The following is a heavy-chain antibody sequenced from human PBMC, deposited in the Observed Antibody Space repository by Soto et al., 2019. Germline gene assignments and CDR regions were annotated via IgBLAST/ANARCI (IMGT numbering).Heavy chain of an antibody. CDR2: ISSSSYI. CDR3: ARDSHYSGMDV. J-gene: IGHJ6*02. Sequence: GALRLSCAASGFTFSSYSMNWVRQAPGKGLEWVSSISSSSYIYYAGSVKGRFTISRDNAKNSLYLQMNSLRAEDTAVYYCARDSHYSGMDVWGQGTTVTVSS. CDR1: GFTFSSYS. V-gene: IGHV3-21*01.